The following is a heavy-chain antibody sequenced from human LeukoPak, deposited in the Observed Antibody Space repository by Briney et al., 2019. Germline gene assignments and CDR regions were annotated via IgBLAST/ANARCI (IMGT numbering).Heavy chain of an antibody. CDR1: GGSISSGSYY. J-gene: IGHJ4*02. Sequence: PSQTLSLTCTVSGGSISSGSYYWSWIRQPAGKGPEWIGRIYTSGSTNYNPSLKSRVTISVDTSKNQFSLKLSSVTAADTAVYYCARSGYYYDSSGYYPDYWGQGTLVTVSS. D-gene: IGHD3-22*01. CDR3: ARSGYYYDSSGYYPDY. CDR2: IYTSGST. V-gene: IGHV4-61*02.